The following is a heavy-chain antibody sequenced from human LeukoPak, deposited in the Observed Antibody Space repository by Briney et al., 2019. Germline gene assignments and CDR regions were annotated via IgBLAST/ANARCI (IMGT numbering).Heavy chain of an antibody. V-gene: IGHV4-39*01. J-gene: IGHJ4*02. CDR3: ARHLEYISSWKGYYFDY. CDR1: GVSISSSSHF. CDR2: IYYSGST. D-gene: IGHD6-13*01. Sequence: KPSETLSLTCTVSGVSISSSSHFWDWIRQSPGKGLEWIGTIYYSGSTYYSPSLKSRVTISVDTSKNQFSLKLSSVTAADTAVYYCARHLEYISSWKGYYFDYWGQGTLVTVSS.